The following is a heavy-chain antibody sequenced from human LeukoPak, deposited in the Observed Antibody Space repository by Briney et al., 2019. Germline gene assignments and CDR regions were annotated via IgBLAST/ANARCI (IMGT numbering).Heavy chain of an antibody. V-gene: IGHV1-2*02. CDR3: ARAYSGRYFYFDY. J-gene: IGHJ4*02. D-gene: IGHD1-26*01. CDR1: GYTFTGYY. Sequence: ASVKVSCKASGYTFTGYYMHWVRQAPGQGLEWMGWINPNSGGTNYAQKFQGRVTMTRDTSISTAYMELSRLRSDDTAVYYCARAYSGRYFYFDYWGQGTLVTVSS. CDR2: INPNSGGT.